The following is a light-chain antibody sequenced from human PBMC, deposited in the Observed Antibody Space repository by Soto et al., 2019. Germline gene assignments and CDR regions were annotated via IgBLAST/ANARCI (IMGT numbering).Light chain of an antibody. CDR2: DVS. V-gene: IGLV2-11*01. CDR3: CSYAGTYSYV. CDR1: SSDVGAYNY. J-gene: IGLJ1*01. Sequence: QSVLTQPRSVSGSPGQSVTIYCTGTSSDVGAYNYVSWYQQHPGKAPKFMIYDVSKRPSGVPDRFSGSKSGNTASLTISGLQAEDEADYYCCSYAGTYSYVFGTGTKLTVL.